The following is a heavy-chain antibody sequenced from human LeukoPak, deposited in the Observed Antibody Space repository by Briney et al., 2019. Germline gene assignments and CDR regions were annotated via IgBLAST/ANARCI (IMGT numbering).Heavy chain of an antibody. CDR2: IIPIFGIA. Sequence: SVKVSCKASGGTFSSYAISWVRQAPGQGLEWMGRIIPIFGIANYAQKFQGRVTITADKSTSTAYMELSSLRSEDTAVYYCARVQGGGPDAFDIWGQGTMVTVSS. CDR1: GGTFSSYA. J-gene: IGHJ3*02. D-gene: IGHD2-15*01. V-gene: IGHV1-69*04. CDR3: ARVQGGGPDAFDI.